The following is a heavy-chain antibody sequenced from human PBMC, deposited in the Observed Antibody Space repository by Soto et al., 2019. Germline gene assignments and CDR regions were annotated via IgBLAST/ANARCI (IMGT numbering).Heavy chain of an antibody. CDR2: ISAYNGNT. D-gene: IGHD2-15*01. CDR1: GYTFTSYG. V-gene: IGHV1-18*01. CDR3: AREAVVVAAANYYYYYGMDV. J-gene: IGHJ6*02. Sequence: ASVKVSCTASGYTFTSYGISWVRQAPGQGLEWMGWISAYNGNTNYAQKLQGRVTMTTDTSTSTAYMELRSLRSDDTAVYYCAREAVVVAAANYYYYYGMDVWGQGTTVTVSS.